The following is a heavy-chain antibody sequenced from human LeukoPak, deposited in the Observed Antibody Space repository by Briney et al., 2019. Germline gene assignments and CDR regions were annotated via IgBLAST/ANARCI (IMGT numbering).Heavy chain of an antibody. CDR3: ARVKPDPGYSYGSKGYYYYYMDV. CDR2: ISAYNGNT. V-gene: IGHV1-18*01. J-gene: IGHJ6*03. CDR1: GYTFTSYG. D-gene: IGHD5-18*01. Sequence: ASVKVSCKASGYTFTSYGISWVRQAPGQGLEWMGWISAYNGNTNYAQKFQGRVTITADKSTSTAYMELSSLRSEDTAVYYCARVKPDPGYSYGSKGYYYYYMDVWGKGTTVTVSS.